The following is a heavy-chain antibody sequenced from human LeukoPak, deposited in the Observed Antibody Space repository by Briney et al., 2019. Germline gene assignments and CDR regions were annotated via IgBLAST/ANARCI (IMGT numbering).Heavy chain of an antibody. V-gene: IGHV3-74*01. CDR3: ARDYDFWSGSFESNWFDP. D-gene: IGHD3-3*01. CDR1: GFTFSSYW. J-gene: IGHJ5*02. Sequence: GGSLRLSCAASGFTFSSYWMHWVRRAPGKGLVWVSRINSDGSSTSYADSVKGRFTISRDNAKNTLYLQMNSLRAEDTAVYYCARDYDFWSGSFESNWFDPWGQGTLVTVSS. CDR2: INSDGSST.